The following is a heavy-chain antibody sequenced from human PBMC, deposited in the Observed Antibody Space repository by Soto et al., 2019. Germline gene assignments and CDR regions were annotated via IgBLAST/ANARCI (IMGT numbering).Heavy chain of an antibody. J-gene: IGHJ5*02. Sequence: GESLKISCAASGFTFSSYAMSWVRQAPGKGLEWVSVISGSGGSTYYADSVKGRFTISRDNSKNTLYLQMNSLRAEDTAVYHCAKATGSSWSNRFDPWGQGTLVTVSS. V-gene: IGHV3-23*01. CDR3: AKATGSSWSNRFDP. D-gene: IGHD6-13*01. CDR1: GFTFSSYA. CDR2: ISGSGGST.